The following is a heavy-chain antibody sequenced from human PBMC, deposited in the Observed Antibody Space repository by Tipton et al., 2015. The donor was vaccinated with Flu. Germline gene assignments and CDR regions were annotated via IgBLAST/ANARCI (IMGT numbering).Heavy chain of an antibody. Sequence: TLSLTCTVSGGSISSYYWSWIRQPAGKGLEWIGRIYTSGSTNYNPSLKSRVTMSVDTSKNQFSLKLSSVTAADTAVYYCARDRYSGSYFDAFDIWGQGTTVTVSS. CDR2: IYTSGST. V-gene: IGHV4-4*07. J-gene: IGHJ3*02. D-gene: IGHD1-26*01. CDR1: GGSISSYY. CDR3: ARDRYSGSYFDAFDI.